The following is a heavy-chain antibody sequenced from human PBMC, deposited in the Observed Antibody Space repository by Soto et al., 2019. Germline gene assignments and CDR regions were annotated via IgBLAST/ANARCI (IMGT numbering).Heavy chain of an antibody. CDR2: INAGNGNT. CDR1: GYTFTSYA. J-gene: IGHJ6*02. CDR3: AREAPRGSSIPYYYYGMDV. D-gene: IGHD1-26*01. Sequence: ASVKVSCKASGYTFTSYAMHWVRQAPGQRLEWMGWINAGNGNTKYSQKFQGRVTITRDTSASTAYMELSSLRSEDTAVYYCAREAPRGSSIPYYYYGMDVWGQGTTVTVSS. V-gene: IGHV1-3*01.